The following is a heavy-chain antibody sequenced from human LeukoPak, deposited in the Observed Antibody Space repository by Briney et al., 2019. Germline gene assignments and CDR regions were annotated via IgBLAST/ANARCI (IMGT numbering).Heavy chain of an antibody. D-gene: IGHD2-2*01. CDR3: ARESSSTSCFGD. V-gene: IGHV3-48*04. J-gene: IGHJ4*02. CDR1: GFTFNSYW. CDR2: ISSSGSTI. Sequence: GGSLRLSCVASGFTFNSYWMNWVRQAPGKGLEWVSYISSSGSTIYYADSVKGRFTISRDNAKNSLYLQMNSLRAEDTAVYYCARESSSTSCFGDWGQGTLVTVSS.